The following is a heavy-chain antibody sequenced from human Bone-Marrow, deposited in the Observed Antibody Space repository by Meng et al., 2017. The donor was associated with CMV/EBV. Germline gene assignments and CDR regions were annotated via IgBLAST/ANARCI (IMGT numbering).Heavy chain of an antibody. Sequence: KVSCKGSGYSFTSYWIGWVRQMPGKGLEWMGIIYPGDSDTRYSPSFQGQVTISADKSISTAYLQWSSLKAPDTAMYYCARTGVVVVPAATYYYGMDVWGQGTTVTVSS. CDR1: GYSFTSYW. J-gene: IGHJ6*02. CDR3: ARTGVVVVPAATYYYGMDV. CDR2: IYPGDSDT. D-gene: IGHD2-2*01. V-gene: IGHV5-51*01.